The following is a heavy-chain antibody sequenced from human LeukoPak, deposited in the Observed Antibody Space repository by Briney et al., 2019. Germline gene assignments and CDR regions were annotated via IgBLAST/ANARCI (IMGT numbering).Heavy chain of an antibody. CDR3: ARDDYDFWSGYYKNDAFDI. J-gene: IGHJ3*02. V-gene: IGHV3-21*01. CDR2: ISSSSSYI. Sequence: GGSLRLSCAASGFTFSSYSMNWVRQAPGKGLEWVSSISSSSSYIYYADSVKGRFTISRDNAKNSLSLQMNSLRAEDTAVYYCARDDYDFWSGYYKNDAFDIWGQGTMVTVSS. D-gene: IGHD3-3*01. CDR1: GFTFSSYS.